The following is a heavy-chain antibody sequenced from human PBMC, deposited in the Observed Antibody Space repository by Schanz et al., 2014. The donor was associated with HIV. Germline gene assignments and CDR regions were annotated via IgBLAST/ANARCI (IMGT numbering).Heavy chain of an antibody. V-gene: IGHV3-23*01. J-gene: IGHJ6*02. D-gene: IGHD1-26*01. Sequence: EVQLLESGGGLVQPGGSLRLSCAASGLTFSDYAMTWVRQAPGKGLEWVSSIGSGGGYKYYADSVKGRFTISRDNSKNTLYLQMNSLRAEDTAVYYCAREREESIAYYYYGMDVWGQGTAVTVSS. CDR3: AREREESIAYYYYGMDV. CDR2: IGSGGGYK. CDR1: GLTFSDYA.